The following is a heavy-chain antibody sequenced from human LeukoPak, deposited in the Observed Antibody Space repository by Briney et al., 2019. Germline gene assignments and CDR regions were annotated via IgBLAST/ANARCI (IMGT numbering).Heavy chain of an antibody. D-gene: IGHD5-24*01. V-gene: IGHV1-69*13. CDR2: IIPIFGTA. CDR3: ASRGMATINNYFDY. J-gene: IGHJ4*02. Sequence: GASVKVSCKASGCTFTSYAISWERQAPGQRLEWMGGIIPIFGTANYAQKFQGRVTITADESTSTDYMELSSLRSEDTAVYYCASRGMATINNYFDYWGQGTLVTVSS. CDR1: GCTFTSYA.